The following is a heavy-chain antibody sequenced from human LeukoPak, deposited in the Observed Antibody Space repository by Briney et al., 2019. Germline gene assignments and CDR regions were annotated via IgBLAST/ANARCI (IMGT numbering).Heavy chain of an antibody. V-gene: IGHV6-1*01. J-gene: IGHJ4*02. Sequence: SQTLSLTCDISGDSVSSNSAAWNWIRQSPSRGLEWLGRTFYRSKWYNEYEVSLKSRLTINADTSKNHFSLQLNSVTPEYTAVYYCARSGGTSIGNYERATFDYWGQGTLVTVSS. CDR3: ARSGGTSIGNYERATFDY. CDR2: TFYRSKWYN. CDR1: GDSVSSNSAA. D-gene: IGHD1-7*01.